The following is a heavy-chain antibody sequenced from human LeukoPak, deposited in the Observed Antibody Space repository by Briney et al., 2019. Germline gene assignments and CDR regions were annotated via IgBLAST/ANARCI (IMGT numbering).Heavy chain of an antibody. V-gene: IGHV4-59*08. J-gene: IGHJ3*02. CDR2: VSYSGST. CDR3: ARQGYDILTGYIDAFDI. D-gene: IGHD3-9*01. CDR1: GGSIGSYY. Sequence: SETLSLTCIVSGGSIGSYYWSWIRQPPGKGLEWIGYVSYSGSTNYNPSLKSRVTISIDTSKNQFSLKLRSVTAADTALYYCARQGYDILTGYIDAFDIWGQGTMVTVSS.